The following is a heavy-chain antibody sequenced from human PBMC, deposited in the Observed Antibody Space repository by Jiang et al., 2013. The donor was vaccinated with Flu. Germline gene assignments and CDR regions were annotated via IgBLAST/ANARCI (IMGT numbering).Heavy chain of an antibody. J-gene: IGHJ5*02. Sequence: GSGLVKPSETLSLTCAVSGYSISSGYYWGWIRQPPGKGLEWIGSIYHSGSTYYNPSLKSRVTISVDTSKNQFSLKLSSVTAADTAVYYCARAGITIFGVVRFFDPWGQGTLVTVSS. CDR3: ARAGITIFGVVRFFDP. D-gene: IGHD3-3*01. CDR2: IYHSGST. CDR1: GYSISSGYY. V-gene: IGHV4-38-2*01.